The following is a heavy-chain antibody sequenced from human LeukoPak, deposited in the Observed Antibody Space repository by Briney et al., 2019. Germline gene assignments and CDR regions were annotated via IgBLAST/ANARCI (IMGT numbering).Heavy chain of an antibody. J-gene: IGHJ5*02. CDR2: LNPNSGDA. V-gene: IGHV1-8*03. D-gene: IGHD7-27*01. CDR1: GYILTPYD. Sequence: ASVRVSFKASGYILTPYDIGWVRQATGQGLEWMGWLNPNSGDAGYAQKFQGRVTNSRNTSISTAYMEVSSLRYDDTAIYYCARRKFLGWFDPWGQGTLVTVSS. CDR3: ARRKFLGWFDP.